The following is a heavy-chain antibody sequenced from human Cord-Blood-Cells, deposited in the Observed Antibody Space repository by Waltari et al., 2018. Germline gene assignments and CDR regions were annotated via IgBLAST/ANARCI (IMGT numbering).Heavy chain of an antibody. V-gene: IGHV3-21*01. CDR1: GFTFSSYI. Sequence: EVQLVESGGGLVKPGGSLRLSCAASGFTFSSYIMNWVRQAPGKGLEWVSSISSSSSYIYYADSVKGRFTISRDNAKNSLYLQMNSLRAEDTAVYYCARDFKPWYFDLWGRGTLVTVSS. J-gene: IGHJ2*01. CDR3: ARDFKPWYFDL. CDR2: ISSSSSYI.